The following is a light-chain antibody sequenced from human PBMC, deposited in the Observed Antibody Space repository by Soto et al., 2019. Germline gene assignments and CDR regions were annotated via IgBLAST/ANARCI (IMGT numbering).Light chain of an antibody. V-gene: IGKV3-15*01. Sequence: EIVMTQSPATLSVSPGERATLSCRASQSVSSNLACYQQKPGQAPRLLIYGASTRATGIPARFSGSGSGTEFTLTISSLQSEDFAVYYGQQYNNWPPWTFGQGTKVEI. CDR3: QQYNNWPPWT. CDR2: GAS. CDR1: QSVSSN. J-gene: IGKJ1*01.